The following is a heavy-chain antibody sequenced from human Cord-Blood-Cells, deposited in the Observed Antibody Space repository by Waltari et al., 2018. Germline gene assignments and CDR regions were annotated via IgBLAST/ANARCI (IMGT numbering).Heavy chain of an antibody. CDR1: GFTFSSYA. CDR3: AREVTYYCDY. V-gene: IGHV3-30*01. CDR2: ISYDGSNK. D-gene: IGHD3-16*01. J-gene: IGHJ4*02. Sequence: QVQLVESGGGVVQPGRSLRLSCAASGFTFSSYAMHWVRQATGKGVEWVAVISYDGSNKDYADSVKGRFTLSRDNSKNTLYLQMNSLRAEDTAVYYCAREVTYYCDYWGQGTLVTVSS.